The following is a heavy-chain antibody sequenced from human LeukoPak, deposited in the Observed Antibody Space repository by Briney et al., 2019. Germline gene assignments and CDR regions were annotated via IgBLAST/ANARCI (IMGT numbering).Heavy chain of an antibody. CDR1: GFDVSSNY. CDR2: LYRDGTT. CDR3: ARVGYYGDYALAIDH. V-gene: IGHV3-53*01. Sequence: GGSLRLSCVASGFDVSSNYMSWVRQAPGKGLDWVSLLYRDGTTYYAESVKGRFTISRDSSKSTLYLQMNSLTVEDTALYYCARVGYYGDYALAIDHWGQGTLVSVSS. D-gene: IGHD4-17*01. J-gene: IGHJ4*02.